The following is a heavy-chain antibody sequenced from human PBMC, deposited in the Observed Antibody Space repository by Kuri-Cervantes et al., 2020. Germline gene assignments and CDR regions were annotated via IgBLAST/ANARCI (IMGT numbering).Heavy chain of an antibody. Sequence: LSPTCAASGFTFSSYAMHWVRPAPGKGLEWVAVISYEGSNKYYADSVKGRFTISRDNSKNTLYLQMNSLRAEDTAVYYWARGSKNVWGLLIGGYFQHWGQGTLVTVSS. J-gene: IGHJ1*01. V-gene: IGHV3-30-3*01. CDR1: GFTFSSYA. D-gene: IGHD1-26*01. CDR3: ARGSKNVWGLLIGGYFQH. CDR2: ISYEGSNK.